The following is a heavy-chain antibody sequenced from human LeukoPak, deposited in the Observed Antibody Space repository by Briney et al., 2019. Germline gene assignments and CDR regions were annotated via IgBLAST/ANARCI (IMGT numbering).Heavy chain of an antibody. J-gene: IGHJ4*02. CDR2: IRYNGSNK. CDR3: AKIHPPERWYSSSWTFDY. V-gene: IGHV3-30*02. CDR1: GFTFSSYG. D-gene: IGHD6-13*01. Sequence: GGSLRLSCAASGFTFSSYGMHWVRQAPGKGLEWVAFIRYNGSNKYYADSVKGRFTISRDNSKNTLYLQVNSLRAEDTAVYYCAKIHPPERWYSSSWTFDYWGQGTLVTVSS.